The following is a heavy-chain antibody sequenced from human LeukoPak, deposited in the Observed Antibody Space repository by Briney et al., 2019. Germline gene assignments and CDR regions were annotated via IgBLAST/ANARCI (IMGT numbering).Heavy chain of an antibody. D-gene: IGHD2-2*01. CDR2: IYYSGST. J-gene: IGHJ5*02. V-gene: IGHV4-31*03. CDR3: ARDGGRYCSSTSCYPNWFDP. Sequence: SETLSLTCTVSGGSISSGGYSWSWIRQHPGKGLEWIGYIYYSGSTYYNPSLKSRVTISVDTSKNQFSLKLSSVTAADTAVYYCARDGGRYCSSTSCYPNWFDPWGQGTLVTVSS. CDR1: GGSISSGGYS.